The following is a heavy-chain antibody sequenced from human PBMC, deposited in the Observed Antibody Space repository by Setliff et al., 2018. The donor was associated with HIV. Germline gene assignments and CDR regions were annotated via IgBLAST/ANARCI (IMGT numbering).Heavy chain of an antibody. CDR1: GGSSSSRSYY. D-gene: IGHD1-26*01. V-gene: IGHV4-31*03. J-gene: IGHJ4*02. CDR2: IYYSGST. Sequence: LSLTCTVSGGSSSSRSYYWGWIRQPPGKGLEWIGYIYYSGSTYYNPSLQSRVTISVDTSKNHFSLKLNSVTAADTAVYYCARGGALEWELPFDYWGQGTLVTVSS. CDR3: ARGGALEWELPFDY.